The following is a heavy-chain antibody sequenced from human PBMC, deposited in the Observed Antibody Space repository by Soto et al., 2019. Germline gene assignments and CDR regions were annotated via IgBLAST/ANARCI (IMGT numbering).Heavy chain of an antibody. CDR1: GSATSTDY. V-gene: IGHV4-59*07. CDR3: ARGDYYGSGSSYNHY. D-gene: IGHD3-10*01. J-gene: IGHJ4*02. CDR2: SDYSGST. Sequence: PSHTLSLTCTVAGSATSTDYWSWIRQPPGKALEWIGYSDYSGSTNYNPSLKSRVTITVDTSKNHFTLKLSSVTAADTAVYSCARGDYYGSGSSYNHYWGQGTLVTVS.